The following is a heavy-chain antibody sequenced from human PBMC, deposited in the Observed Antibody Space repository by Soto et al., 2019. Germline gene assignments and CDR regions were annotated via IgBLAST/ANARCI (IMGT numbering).Heavy chain of an antibody. V-gene: IGHV4-59*12. J-gene: IGHJ6*02. Sequence: SETLSLTCAVSGDSISTYYCMWIRQPPGKGLEWIGDLYYGRSTNYNPSLKSRVTISVDKSKNQFSLTLSSVTAADTAVYYCARDPTGAPSYYGMDVWGQGTTVTVSS. D-gene: IGHD3-10*01. CDR2: LYYGRST. CDR1: GDSISTYY. CDR3: ARDPTGAPSYYGMDV.